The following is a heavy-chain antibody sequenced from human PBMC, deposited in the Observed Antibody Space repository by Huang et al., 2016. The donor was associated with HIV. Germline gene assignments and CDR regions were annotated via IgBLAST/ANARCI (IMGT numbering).Heavy chain of an antibody. CDR2: NSAYNGNT. CDR3: ARDNYSRTIAGSNWFDP. J-gene: IGHJ5*02. V-gene: IGHV1-18*04. CDR1: DYSFTSFS. Sequence: QVQLVQSGAEVKKPGASVKVACKASDYSFTSFSINWVRQAPGQGLEWMGWNSAYNGNTNYAQKFQGRVTMTTDTSTSTAYMELRSLTSDDTAVYYCARDNYSRTIAGSNWFDPWGQGTLVTVSS. D-gene: IGHD6-13*01.